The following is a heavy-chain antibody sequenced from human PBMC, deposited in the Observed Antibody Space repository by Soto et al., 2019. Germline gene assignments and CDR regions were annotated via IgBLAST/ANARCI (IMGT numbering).Heavy chain of an antibody. V-gene: IGHV1-8*01. Sequence: QVQLLQSGAEVKKPGTSVRVSCRASGYTFKDYDINWVRRAPGQGLEWMGWMNPNSGNTAYARKFHDRITMTRSVSARTAFMELSSLTPEDTAVYYCARHMTWSLWCFDLWGSGTQVTVSS. CDR3: ARHMTWSLWCFDL. D-gene: IGHD3-3*01. J-gene: IGHJ2*01. CDR2: MNPNSGNT. CDR1: GYTFKDYD.